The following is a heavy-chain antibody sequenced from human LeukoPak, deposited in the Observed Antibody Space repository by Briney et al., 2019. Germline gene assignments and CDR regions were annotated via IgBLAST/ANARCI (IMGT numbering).Heavy chain of an antibody. D-gene: IGHD5-18*01. CDR1: GFTFSDYY. CDR2: ISSSSSYT. CDR3: ARDQYSYGYYYYYYGMDV. V-gene: IGHV3-11*06. J-gene: IGHJ6*02. Sequence: GGSLRLSCAASGFTFSDYYMSWIRQAPGKGLEWVSYISSSSSYTNYADSVKGRFTISRDNAKNSLYLQMNSLRAEDTAVYYCARDQYSYGYYYYYYGMDVWDQGTTVTVSS.